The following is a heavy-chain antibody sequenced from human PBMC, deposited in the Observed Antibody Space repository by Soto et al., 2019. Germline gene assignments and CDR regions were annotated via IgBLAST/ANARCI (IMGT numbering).Heavy chain of an antibody. D-gene: IGHD2-21*01. CDR1: GGTFSSYA. Sequence: SVKFSCKASGGTFSSYAISWVRQAPGQGLEWMGGIIPIFGTANYAQKFQGRVTITADESTSTAYMELSSLRSEDTAVYYCARPIVVVPHAFDIWGQGTMVTVSS. J-gene: IGHJ3*02. CDR2: IIPIFGTA. CDR3: ARPIVVVPHAFDI. V-gene: IGHV1-69*13.